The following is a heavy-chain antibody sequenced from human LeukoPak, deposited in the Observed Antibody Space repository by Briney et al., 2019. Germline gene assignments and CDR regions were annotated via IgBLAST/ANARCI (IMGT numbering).Heavy chain of an antibody. D-gene: IGHD6-19*01. J-gene: IGHJ4*02. CDR2: INHSGST. CDR3: ASPFIAVAGTRGDY. V-gene: IGHV4-34*01. Sequence: SETLSLTCAVYGGSFSGYYWGWIRQPPGKGLEWIGEINHSGSTNYNPSLKSRVTISVDTSKNQFSLKLSSVTAADTAVYYCASPFIAVAGTRGDYWGQGTLVTVSS. CDR1: GGSFSGYY.